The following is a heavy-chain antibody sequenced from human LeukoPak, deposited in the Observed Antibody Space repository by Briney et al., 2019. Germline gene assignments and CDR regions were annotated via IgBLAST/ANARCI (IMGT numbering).Heavy chain of an antibody. CDR1: GGTFSSYA. CDR3: AREAGYSYGPRNFDY. CDR2: IIPIFGTA. V-gene: IGHV1-69*06. D-gene: IGHD5-18*01. Sequence: ASVKVSCKASGGTFSSYAISWVRQAPGQGLEWMGGIIPIFGTANYAQKFQGRVTITADKSTSTAYMELSSLRSEDTAVYYCAREAGYSYGPRNFDYWGQGTLVTVSS. J-gene: IGHJ4*02.